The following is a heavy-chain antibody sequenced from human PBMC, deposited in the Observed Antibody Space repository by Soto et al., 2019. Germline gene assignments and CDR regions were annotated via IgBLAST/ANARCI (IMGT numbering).Heavy chain of an antibody. V-gene: IGHV3-23*01. CDR1: GFTFSSYA. D-gene: IGHD3-10*01. CDR3: AKAELLWFGELLNDAFDI. J-gene: IGHJ3*02. CDR2: ISGSGGST. Sequence: QPGGSLRLSCAASGFTFSSYAMSWVRQAPGKGLEWVSAISGSGGSTYYADSVKGRFTISRDNSKNTLYLQMNSLRAEDTAVYYCAKAELLWFGELLNDAFDIWGQGTMVTVSS.